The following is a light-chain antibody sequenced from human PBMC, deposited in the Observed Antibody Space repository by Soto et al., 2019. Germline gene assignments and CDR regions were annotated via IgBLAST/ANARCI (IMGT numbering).Light chain of an antibody. CDR3: CSYAGTYIWL. V-gene: IGLV2-11*01. Sequence: QSALTQPRSVSASPGQSVAISCTGSSSDVGNDAYVSWYQQCPGKAPRLLIYDVNKRPSGVPDRLSGSKSGNTASLTISGLHVEDEADYYCCSYAGTYIWLFGGGTKLTVL. J-gene: IGLJ3*02. CDR2: DVN. CDR1: SSDVGNDAY.